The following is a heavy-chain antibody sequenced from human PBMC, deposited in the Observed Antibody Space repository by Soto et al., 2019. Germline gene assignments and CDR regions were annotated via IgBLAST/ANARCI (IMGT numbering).Heavy chain of an antibody. D-gene: IGHD3-3*01. CDR2: IDHSGYT. Sequence: SETLSLTCTVSGGSFNSGGYYWSWIRQHPGKGLEWLGYIDHSGYTLYNPSLQSRIILSMDTSKNQFSLKLSSATAADTAVYFCARKQAGFFYGIDYWGQGTLVTVSS. CDR3: ARKQAGFFYGIDY. J-gene: IGHJ4*02. V-gene: IGHV4-31*03. CDR1: GGSFNSGGYY.